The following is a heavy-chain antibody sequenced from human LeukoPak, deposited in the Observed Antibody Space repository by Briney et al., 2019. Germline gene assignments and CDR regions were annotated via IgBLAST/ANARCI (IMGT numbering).Heavy chain of an antibody. Sequence: GSLRLSCAASGFTFSSYAMSWVRQAPGKGLEWVSAISGSGGSTYYADSVKGRFTISRDNSKNTLYLQMNSLRAEDTAVYYCAKDVLRFLEWLPRYFDYWGQGTLVTVSS. CDR1: GFTFSSYA. CDR2: ISGSGGST. CDR3: AKDVLRFLEWLPRYFDY. J-gene: IGHJ4*02. D-gene: IGHD3-3*01. V-gene: IGHV3-23*01.